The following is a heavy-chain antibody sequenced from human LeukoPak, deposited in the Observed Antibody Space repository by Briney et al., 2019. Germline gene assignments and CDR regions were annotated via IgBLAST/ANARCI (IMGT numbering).Heavy chain of an antibody. CDR1: GDSISSYY. D-gene: IGHD2-2*01. V-gene: IGHV4-4*07. CDR3: ARDWRPYCSSTSCYYYYYMDV. Sequence: SETLSLTCSVSGDSISSYYWSWIRQPAGKGLEWIGRIYTSGSTNYNPSLKSRVTMSVDTSKNQFSLKLSSVTAADTAVYYCARDWRPYCSSTSCYYYYYMDVWGKGTTVTVSS. J-gene: IGHJ6*03. CDR2: IYTSGST.